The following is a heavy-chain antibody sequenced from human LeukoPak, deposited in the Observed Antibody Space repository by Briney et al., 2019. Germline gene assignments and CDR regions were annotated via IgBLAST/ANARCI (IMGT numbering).Heavy chain of an antibody. Sequence: GGSLRLSCAASGFTFSSYAMHWVRQAPGKGLEWVAVISYDGSNKYYADSVKGRFTISRDNSKNTLYLQMNSLRAEDTAVHYCARDLEDLDYYGSGSYPTPHYWGQGTLVTVSS. V-gene: IGHV3-30*04. J-gene: IGHJ4*02. CDR1: GFTFSSYA. CDR2: ISYDGSNK. CDR3: ARDLEDLDYYGSGSYPTPHY. D-gene: IGHD3-10*01.